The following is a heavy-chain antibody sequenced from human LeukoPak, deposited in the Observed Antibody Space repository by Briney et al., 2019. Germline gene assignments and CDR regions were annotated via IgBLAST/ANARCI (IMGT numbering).Heavy chain of an antibody. Sequence: GGSLRLSCAASGFTFSSYAMSWVRQAPGKGLEWVSAISGSGGSTYYADSVKGRFTISRDNSKNTLYLRMNSLRAEDTAVYYCAKAPEYSSSWYYDYWGQGTLVTVSS. V-gene: IGHV3-23*01. CDR2: ISGSGGST. D-gene: IGHD6-13*01. CDR1: GFTFSSYA. CDR3: AKAPEYSSSWYYDY. J-gene: IGHJ4*02.